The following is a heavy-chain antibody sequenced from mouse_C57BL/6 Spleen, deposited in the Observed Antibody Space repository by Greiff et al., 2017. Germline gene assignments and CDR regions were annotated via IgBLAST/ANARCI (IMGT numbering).Heavy chain of an antibody. CDR2: INPGSGGT. J-gene: IGHJ1*03. D-gene: IGHD1-1*01. V-gene: IGHV1-54*01. CDR3: ARWTYYYGSSYVGYFDV. Sequence: QVQLQQSGAELVRPGTSVKVSCKASGYAFTNYLIEWVKQRPGQGLEWIGVINPGSGGTNYNEKFKGKATLTADKSSSTAYMQLSSLTSEDSAVYFCARWTYYYGSSYVGYFDVWGTGTTVTVSS. CDR1: GYAFTNYL.